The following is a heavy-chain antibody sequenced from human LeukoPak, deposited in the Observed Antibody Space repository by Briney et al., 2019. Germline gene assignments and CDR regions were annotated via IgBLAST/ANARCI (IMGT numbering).Heavy chain of an antibody. CDR2: ISAYNGNT. CDR3: ARNYYDSSGYYLPDFDY. J-gene: IGHJ4*02. CDR1: GYTFTSYG. V-gene: IGHV1-18*01. Sequence: ASVKVSCKASGYTFTSYGISCVRQAPGQGLEWMGSISAYNGNTNYAQKLQGRVTMTTDTSTSTAYMELRSLRPDDTAVYYCARNYYDSSGYYLPDFDYWGQGTLVTVSS. D-gene: IGHD3-22*01.